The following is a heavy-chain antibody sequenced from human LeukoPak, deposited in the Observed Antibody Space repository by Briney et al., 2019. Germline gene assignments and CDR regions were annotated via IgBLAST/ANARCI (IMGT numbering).Heavy chain of an antibody. D-gene: IGHD3-3*01. Sequence: SETLSLTCTVSGGSISSGDYYWSWIRQPPGTGLEWLGYIYYSGSTYYNPSLKSRVTISVDTSKNQFSLKLSSVTAANTAVYYCASLYDFWSGYSNWFDPWGQGTLVTVSS. CDR2: IYYSGST. J-gene: IGHJ5*02. CDR3: ASLYDFWSGYSNWFDP. CDR1: GGSISSGDYY. V-gene: IGHV4-30-4*01.